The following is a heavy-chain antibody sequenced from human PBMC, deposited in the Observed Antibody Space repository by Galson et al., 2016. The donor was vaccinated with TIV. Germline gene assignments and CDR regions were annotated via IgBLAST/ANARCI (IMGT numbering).Heavy chain of an antibody. CDR1: GFSLNTDRMC. D-gene: IGHD3-22*01. V-gene: IGHV2-70*11. CDR2: IDWDDDK. J-gene: IGHJ4*02. Sequence: PALVKPTQTLTLTCTFSGFSLNTDRMCVNWIRQPPGKALEWLARIDWDDDKSYSSSLKTRLTISKDTSKNQVVLTMTNMDPVDTATYYCARISGYYDSSGHYIPRSFDYWGQGALVTVSS. CDR3: ARISGYYDSSGHYIPRSFDY.